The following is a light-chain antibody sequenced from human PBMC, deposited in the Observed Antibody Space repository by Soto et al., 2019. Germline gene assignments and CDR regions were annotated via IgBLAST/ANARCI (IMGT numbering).Light chain of an antibody. CDR2: DVR. Sequence: QSALTQPASVSGSPGQSITISCTGTSSDVGAYNYVSWYQQHPGKAPKLMIYDVRNRPSGVSNRFSASKSGNTASLTISGLQDEDEADYYCRSYTSSGTLVVFGGGTQLTVL. J-gene: IGLJ2*01. CDR3: RSYTSSGTLVV. V-gene: IGLV2-14*01. CDR1: SSDVGAYNY.